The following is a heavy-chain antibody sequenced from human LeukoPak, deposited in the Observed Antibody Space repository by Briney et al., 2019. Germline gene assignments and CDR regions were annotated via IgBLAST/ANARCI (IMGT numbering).Heavy chain of an antibody. CDR2: INTNTGNP. J-gene: IGHJ4*02. CDR3: ARDSPDY. CDR1: GYTFTIYA. Sequence: ASVTVSFTASGYTFTIYAMNWVRQAPGQGLEWMGWINTNTGNPTYAQGFTGRFVFSLDTSVSTEYLRISSLKAEDTAVYYCARDSPDYWGQGTLVTVSS. V-gene: IGHV7-4-1*02.